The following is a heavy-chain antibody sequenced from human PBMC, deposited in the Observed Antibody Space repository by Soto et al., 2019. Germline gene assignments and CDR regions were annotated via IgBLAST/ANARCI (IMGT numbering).Heavy chain of an antibody. V-gene: IGHV2-5*02. J-gene: IGHJ4*02. Sequence: QITLKESGPALVRPTQTLTLTCSFSGFSLTTRGVAVGWIRQPPGKALEWLALIFWDDDKWYSPSLRSRLTITEDTSKNQVVLTMTNMDPVETATYYCAHRSRGYAYYFDQGGQGNLVTVSS. CDR3: AHRSRGYAYYFDQ. D-gene: IGHD5-12*01. CDR1: GFSLTTRGVA. CDR2: IFWDDDK.